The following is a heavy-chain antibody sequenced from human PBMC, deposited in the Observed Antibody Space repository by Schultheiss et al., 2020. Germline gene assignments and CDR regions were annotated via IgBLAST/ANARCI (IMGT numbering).Heavy chain of an antibody. CDR3: AGEALQLERRGDAFDI. CDR2: ISAYNGNT. CDR1: GYTFTSYG. V-gene: IGHV1-18*01. D-gene: IGHD1-1*01. J-gene: IGHJ3*02. Sequence: ASVKVSCKASGYTFTSYGISWVRQAPGQGLEWMGWISAYNGNTNYAQKLQGRVTMTTDTSTSTAYMELSSLRSEDTAVYYCAGEALQLERRGDAFDIWGQGTMVTVSS.